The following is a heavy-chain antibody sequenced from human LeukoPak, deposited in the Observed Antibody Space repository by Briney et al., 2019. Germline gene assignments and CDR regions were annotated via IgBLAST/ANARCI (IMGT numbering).Heavy chain of an antibody. J-gene: IGHJ4*02. D-gene: IGHD1-1*01. CDR3: AKVRTGHYFDY. Sequence: GGSLRLSCAASGFTFSNYAMSWVRQAPGKGLEWVSSISGTGGSTYYADSVKGRFTISRDNSNNTLFLQMNSLRAEDTAVYYCAKVRTGHYFDYWGQGTLVAVSS. CDR1: GFTFSNYA. CDR2: ISGTGGST. V-gene: IGHV3-23*01.